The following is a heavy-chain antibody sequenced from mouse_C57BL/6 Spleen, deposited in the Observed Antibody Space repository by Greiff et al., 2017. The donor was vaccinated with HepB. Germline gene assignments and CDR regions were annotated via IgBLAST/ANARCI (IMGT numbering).Heavy chain of an antibody. J-gene: IGHJ1*03. CDR3: TRDHYYGSQKYFDV. D-gene: IGHD1-1*01. CDR2: IDPETGGT. V-gene: IGHV1-15*01. CDR1: GYTFTDYE. Sequence: QVQLQQSGAELVRPGASVTLSCKASGYTFTDYEMHWVKQTPVHGLEWIGAIDPETGGTAYNQKFKGKAILTADKSSSTAYMELRSLTSEDSAVYYCTRDHYYGSQKYFDVWGTGTTVTVSS.